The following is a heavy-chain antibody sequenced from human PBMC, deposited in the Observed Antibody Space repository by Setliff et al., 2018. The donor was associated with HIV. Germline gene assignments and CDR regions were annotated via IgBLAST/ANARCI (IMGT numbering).Heavy chain of an antibody. J-gene: IGHJ6*03. Sequence: LRLSCAASGFTFSNYDMHWVRQAPGKGLEWVAFIRNDGSNKYYAHSVEGRFTISRDNSKNTLFLQINSLRPEDTAVYYCAKEGGGLSSYYYYYMDVWGKGTTVTVSS. CDR1: GFTFSNYD. D-gene: IGHD3-16*02. CDR3: AKEGGGLSSYYYYYMDV. V-gene: IGHV3-30*02. CDR2: IRNDGSNK.